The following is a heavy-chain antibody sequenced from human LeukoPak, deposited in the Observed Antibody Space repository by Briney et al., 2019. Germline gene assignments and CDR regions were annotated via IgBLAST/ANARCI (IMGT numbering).Heavy chain of an antibody. Sequence: RGSLRLSCAASGFTFSSYTMNWVRQAPGKGLEWVSYVSASGSATYYGDSVKGRFTISRDNAKNSVYMQMNSLRDEDTAVYYCARISGLGAREYLDHWGQGTLVTVST. D-gene: IGHD2/OR15-2a*01. CDR3: ARISGLGAREYLDH. CDR1: GFTFSSYT. CDR2: VSASGSAT. V-gene: IGHV3-48*02. J-gene: IGHJ4*02.